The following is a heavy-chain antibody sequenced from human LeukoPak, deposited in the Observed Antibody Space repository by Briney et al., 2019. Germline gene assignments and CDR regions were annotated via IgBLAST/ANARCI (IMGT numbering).Heavy chain of an antibody. D-gene: IGHD3-9*01. CDR1: GFTVSRNY. Sequence: GGSLRLSCAASGFTVSRNYMSWVRQAPGKGLEWVSVIYSGGRTYYADSVKGRFTISRDNSKNTLFLQMNSLRAEDTAVYYCARRADIYSHPYDYWGQGTLVTVSS. J-gene: IGHJ4*02. CDR2: IYSGGRT. CDR3: ARRADIYSHPYDY. V-gene: IGHV3-66*04.